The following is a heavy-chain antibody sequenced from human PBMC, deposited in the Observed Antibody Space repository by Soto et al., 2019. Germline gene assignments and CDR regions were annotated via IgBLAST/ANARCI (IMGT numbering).Heavy chain of an antibody. CDR1: GGTFSSYA. CDR2: IIPIFGTA. Sequence: SVKVSCKASGGTFSSYAISWVRQAPGQGLEWMGGIIPIFGTANYAQKFQGRVTITADESTSTAYMELSSLRSEDTAVYYCARALASVWYSENLGCFDPWGQGTLLTVS. D-gene: IGHD6-19*01. CDR3: ARALASVWYSENLGCFDP. V-gene: IGHV1-69*13. J-gene: IGHJ5*02.